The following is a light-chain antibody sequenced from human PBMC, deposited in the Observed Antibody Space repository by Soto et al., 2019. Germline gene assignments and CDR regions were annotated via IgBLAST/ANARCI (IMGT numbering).Light chain of an antibody. J-gene: IGKJ2*01. CDR2: ATS. CDR1: QSVSSSY. V-gene: IGKV3-20*01. Sequence: EIVLTQSPGTLSLSSGERATLSCRASQSVSSSYLAWYQQKPGQAPRLLVYATSSRATGIPDRFSGSGSGTDFTLTFSRLEPEDFAVYYCQQYGSSLFTFGQGTKLEIK. CDR3: QQYGSSLFT.